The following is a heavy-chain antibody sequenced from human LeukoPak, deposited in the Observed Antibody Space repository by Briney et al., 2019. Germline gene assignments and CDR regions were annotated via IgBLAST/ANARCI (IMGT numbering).Heavy chain of an antibody. Sequence: ASVKVSCKASGYTFTKCAINWVRQAPGQGLEWVGIINPSGGTSYTQNLQGRITMTRDTSTSTLYMELSSLRSEDTAVYYCAREGVAGTGLDFWGQGTLVTVSS. CDR1: GYTFTKCA. V-gene: IGHV1-46*01. D-gene: IGHD6-13*01. J-gene: IGHJ4*02. CDR3: AREGVAGTGLDF. CDR2: INPSGGT.